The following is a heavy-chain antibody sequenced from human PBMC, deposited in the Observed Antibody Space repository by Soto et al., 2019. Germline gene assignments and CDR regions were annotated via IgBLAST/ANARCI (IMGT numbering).Heavy chain of an antibody. D-gene: IGHD5-12*01. CDR2: IIPIFGTA. CDR1: GGTFSSYA. Sequence: SVKVSCKASGGTFSSYAISWVRQAPGQGLEWMGGIIPIFGTANYAQKFQGRVTITADESTSTAYMELSSLRSEDTAVYYCARDGVEMATINYFDYWGQGTLVTVSS. CDR3: ARDGVEMATINYFDY. V-gene: IGHV1-69*13. J-gene: IGHJ4*02.